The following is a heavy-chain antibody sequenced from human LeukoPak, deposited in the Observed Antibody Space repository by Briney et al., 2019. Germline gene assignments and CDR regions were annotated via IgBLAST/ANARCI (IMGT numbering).Heavy chain of an antibody. Sequence: SETLSLTCTVSGGSISSYYWSWIRQPPGKGLEWIGYIYYSGSTNYNPSLKSRVTISVDTSKNQFSLKLSSVTAADTAVYYCARVEMATNGVYYFDYWGQGTLVTVSS. D-gene: IGHD5-24*01. CDR2: IYYSGST. V-gene: IGHV4-59*01. CDR1: GGSISSYY. J-gene: IGHJ4*02. CDR3: ARVEMATNGVYYFDY.